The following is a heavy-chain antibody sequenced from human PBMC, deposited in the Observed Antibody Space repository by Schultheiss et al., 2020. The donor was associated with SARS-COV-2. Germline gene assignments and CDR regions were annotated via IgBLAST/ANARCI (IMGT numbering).Heavy chain of an antibody. J-gene: IGHJ4*02. CDR1: GFTFSNAW. CDR2: IKRSSDGGTT. Sequence: GESLKISCAASGFTFSNAWMTWVRQAPGKGLEWVGRIKRSSDGGTTDYAAPVKGRFTISRDDSKNTLYLQMNSLKTEDTAVYYCTTVLAVADSYFDYWGQGTLVTVSS. D-gene: IGHD6-19*01. V-gene: IGHV3-15*01. CDR3: TTVLAVADSYFDY.